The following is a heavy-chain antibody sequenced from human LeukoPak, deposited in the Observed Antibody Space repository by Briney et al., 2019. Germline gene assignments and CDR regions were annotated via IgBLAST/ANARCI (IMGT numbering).Heavy chain of an antibody. J-gene: IGHJ4*02. D-gene: IGHD1-26*01. CDR1: GYSFSTYW. CDR3: ARASSGSYYVWPYYFDY. Sequence: GESLKISCKGSGYSFSTYWIGWVRQMPGKGLEWMGIIYPSNSDTRYSPSFQGQVTISADKSISTAYLQWSSLKASDTAMYYCARASSGSYYVWPYYFDYWGQGTLVTVSS. V-gene: IGHV5-51*01. CDR2: IYPSNSDT.